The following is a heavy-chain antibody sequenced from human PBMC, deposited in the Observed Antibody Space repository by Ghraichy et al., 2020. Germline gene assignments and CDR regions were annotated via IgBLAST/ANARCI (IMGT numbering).Heavy chain of an antibody. CDR1: GFTFSSYA. V-gene: IGHV3-30-3*01. J-gene: IGHJ4*02. Sequence: GESLNISCAASGFTFSSYAMHWVRQAPGKGLEWVAVISYDGSNKYYADSVKGRFTISRDNSKNTLYLQMNSLRAEDTAVYYCARDLDYGGNSFDYWGQGTLVTVSS. CDR3: ARDLDYGGNSFDY. CDR2: ISYDGSNK. D-gene: IGHD4-23*01.